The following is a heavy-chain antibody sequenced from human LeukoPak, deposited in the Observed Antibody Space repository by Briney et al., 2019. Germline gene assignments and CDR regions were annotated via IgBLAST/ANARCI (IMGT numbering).Heavy chain of an antibody. V-gene: IGHV3-11*01. D-gene: IGHD1-26*01. Sequence: GGSLRLSCAGSGFTFSDAWMSWVRQAPGKGLEWVSYISSSGSTIYYADSVKGRFTISRDNSKNTLYLQMNSLRAEDTAVYYCAKDVEKYSGSYLGVFDIWGQETMVTVSS. CDR1: GFTFSDAW. CDR3: AKDVEKYSGSYLGVFDI. J-gene: IGHJ3*02. CDR2: ISSSGSTI.